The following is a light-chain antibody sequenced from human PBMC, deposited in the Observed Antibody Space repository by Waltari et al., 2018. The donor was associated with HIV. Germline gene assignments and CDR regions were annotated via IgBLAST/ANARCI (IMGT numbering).Light chain of an antibody. CDR3: MQGTDWPPM. CDR2: KVS. CDR1: QSLVYSDGNTY. J-gene: IGKJ1*01. V-gene: IGKV2-30*01. Sequence: DVVMTQSPLSLPVTLGQPASISCRSSQSLVYSDGNTYLSWFQQRPGQSPRRLIYKVSNRDSGVPDRFSGSGSRTDFTLKISRVEADDVGIYYCMQGTDWPPMFGQGTKVEIK.